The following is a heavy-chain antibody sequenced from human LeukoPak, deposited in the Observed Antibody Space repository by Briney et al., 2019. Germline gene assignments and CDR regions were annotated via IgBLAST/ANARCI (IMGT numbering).Heavy chain of an antibody. D-gene: IGHD1-1*01. CDR2: IDQSGST. CDR1: VGSFSGHY. J-gene: IGHJ5*02. CDR3: ARVNWNDHLRHNWFDP. V-gene: IGHV4-34*01. Sequence: SETLSLTCAVYVGSFSGHYWTWIRQPPGKGLEWIGEIDQSGSTNYNPSLKSRVILSVDTSKNQFSLKVNSVTAADTALYYCARVNWNDHLRHNWFDPWGQGTLVTVSS.